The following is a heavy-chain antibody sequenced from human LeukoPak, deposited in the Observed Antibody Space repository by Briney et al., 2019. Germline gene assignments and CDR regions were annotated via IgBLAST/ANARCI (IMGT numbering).Heavy chain of an antibody. CDR3: AMSTYYYGSGSYYNSYAFDI. CDR2: ISGSGGST. Sequence: PGRSLRLSCAASGFTFSSYAMSWVRQAPGKGVEWVSAISGSGGSTYYADSVKGRFTISRDNSKNTLCLQMSSLRAEDTAVYYCAMSTYYYGSGSYYNSYAFDIWGQGTMVTVSS. D-gene: IGHD3-10*01. CDR1: GFTFSSYA. V-gene: IGHV3-23*01. J-gene: IGHJ3*02.